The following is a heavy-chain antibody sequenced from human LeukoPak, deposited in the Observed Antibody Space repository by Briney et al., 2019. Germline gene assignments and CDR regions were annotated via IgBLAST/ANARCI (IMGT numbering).Heavy chain of an antibody. V-gene: IGHV3-48*03. CDR2: ISSSGGSI. J-gene: IGHJ4*02. Sequence: PGWSLRLSCAASGFTFSSYEMNWVRQAPGKGLEWISYISSSGGSIHYADSVKGRFTISRDNAKNALLLQMNSLRAEDTAVYYCVRGRYSANDYGGDYWGQGTLVTVSS. CDR3: VRGRYSANDYGGDY. D-gene: IGHD5-12*01. CDR1: GFTFSSYE.